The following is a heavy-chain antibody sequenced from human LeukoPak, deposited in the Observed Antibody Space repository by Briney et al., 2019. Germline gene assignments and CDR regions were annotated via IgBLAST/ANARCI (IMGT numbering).Heavy chain of an antibody. J-gene: IGHJ4*02. CDR3: ARDRRAYFDY. CDR1: GFTFSSYA. Sequence: GGSLRLSCAASGFTFSSYAMHWVRQAPGKGLEWVAVISYDGSNKYYADSVKGRFTISRDNSKNTLYLQMNSLRAEDTAVYYCARDRRAYFDYWGQGTLVTVSS. CDR2: ISYDGSNK. V-gene: IGHV3-30*04.